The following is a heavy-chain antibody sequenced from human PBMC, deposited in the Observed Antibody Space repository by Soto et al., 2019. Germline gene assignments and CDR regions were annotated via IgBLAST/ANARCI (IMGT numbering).Heavy chain of an antibody. CDR2: ISSNGGST. J-gene: IGHJ4*02. D-gene: IGHD2-21*02. CDR3: VKGQRRTVVTPEDY. V-gene: IGHV3-64D*06. CDR1: GFTFSSYA. Sequence: AGGSLRLSCSASGFTFSSYAMHWVRQAPGKGLEYVSAISSNGGSTYYADSVKGRFTISRDNSKNTLYLQMSSLRAEDTAVYYCVKGQRRTVVTPEDYWGQGTLVTVSS.